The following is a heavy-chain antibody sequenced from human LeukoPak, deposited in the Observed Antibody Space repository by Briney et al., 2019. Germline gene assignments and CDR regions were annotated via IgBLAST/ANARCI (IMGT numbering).Heavy chain of an antibody. J-gene: IGHJ4*02. CDR1: GGSFSGYY. D-gene: IGHD6-19*01. CDR3: ARDRAIPGAGVAGYLYYFDY. CDR2: IYTSGST. V-gene: IGHV4-4*07. Sequence: SETLSLTCAVYGGSFSGYYWSWIRQPAGKGLEWIGRIYTSGSTNYNPSLKSRVTMSVDTSKNQFSLKLSSVTAADTAVYYCARDRAIPGAGVAGYLYYFDYWGQGTLVTVSS.